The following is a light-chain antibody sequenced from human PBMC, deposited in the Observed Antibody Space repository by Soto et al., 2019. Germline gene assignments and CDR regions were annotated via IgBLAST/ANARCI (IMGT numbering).Light chain of an antibody. J-gene: IGKJ3*01. CDR2: AAS. CDR3: QQANSFPFT. V-gene: IGKV1-12*01. Sequence: DIQMTQSPSSVSASVGDSVTIACRASQAISSWLAWYQVKPGKAPKLLIYAASNLQSGVPSRFSGSGSGTDFTLTISSLQPEDFATYYCQQANSFPFTFGPGTKVDIK. CDR1: QAISSW.